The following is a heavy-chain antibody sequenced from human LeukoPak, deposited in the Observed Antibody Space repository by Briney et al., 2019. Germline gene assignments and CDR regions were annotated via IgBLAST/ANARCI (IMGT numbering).Heavy chain of an antibody. V-gene: IGHV3-13*01. CDR2: IRTTGDT. Sequence: GGSLRLSCAVSGFTFNYYDMHWVRQAPGKRLEWVSAIRTTGDTHYPDSVKGRFAMSREDAKNSVHFQMNTLRAGDTAVYYCARGVSYYYDNSGHPGWYFDLWGRGTLVTVSS. CDR1: GFTFNYYD. D-gene: IGHD3-22*01. CDR3: ARGVSYYYDNSGHPGWYFDL. J-gene: IGHJ2*01.